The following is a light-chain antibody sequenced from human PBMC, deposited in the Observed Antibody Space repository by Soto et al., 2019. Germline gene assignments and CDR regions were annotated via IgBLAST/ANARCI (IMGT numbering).Light chain of an antibody. CDR1: QSINSE. CDR2: GAS. J-gene: IGKJ2*01. CDR3: QQRHIWPLT. V-gene: IGKV3-15*01. Sequence: DIVMTQSPATLSPSPGERAALSCRASQSINSELAWYQQKPGKPPRLLIYGASTRASGVPARFTGSESGSEFTLTISGLQSEDFAVYYCQQRHIWPLTLGQGNRLEI.